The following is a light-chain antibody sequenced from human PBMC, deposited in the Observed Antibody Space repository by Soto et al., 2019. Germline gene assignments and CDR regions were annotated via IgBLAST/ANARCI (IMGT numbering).Light chain of an antibody. CDR1: QSISSW. CDR2: DAS. V-gene: IGKV1-5*01. Sequence: DIQMTQSPSTLSASLGDRVTITCRASQSISSWLAWYQQKPGKAPKLLIYDASSLESGVPSRFSGSGSGTEFTLTISSLQPDDFATYLCQQYNSYPYTFGQGNKLEIK. CDR3: QQYNSYPYT. J-gene: IGKJ2*01.